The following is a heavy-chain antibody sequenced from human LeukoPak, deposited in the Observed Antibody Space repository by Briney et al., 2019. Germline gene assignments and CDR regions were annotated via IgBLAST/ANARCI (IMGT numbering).Heavy chain of an antibody. CDR2: ITNDGSST. J-gene: IGHJ4*02. Sequence: GGSLRLSCAASGLTFSSHWMHWVRQAPGKGLVWVSRITNDGSSTTYADSVKGRFTISRDNAKNTLFLQMNSLRAEDTAVYYCARESSSSGRYFDYWGQGTLVTVSS. V-gene: IGHV3-74*01. CDR1: GLTFSSHW. CDR3: ARESSSSGRYFDY. D-gene: IGHD6-6*01.